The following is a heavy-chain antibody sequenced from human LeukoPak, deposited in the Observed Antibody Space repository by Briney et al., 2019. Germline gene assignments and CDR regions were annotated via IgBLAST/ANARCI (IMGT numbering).Heavy chain of an antibody. V-gene: IGHV4-34*01. CDR3: ARIRCGHSGSVCYNH. Sequence: SSETLSLTCGVFGVSINDYYWSWIRQSPGKGLEWIGEISHTEGTRYNPSLESRVTMSVGTSENQLSLKLIFVNAADTAVYYCARIRCGHSGSVCYNHWGLGTLVTVSS. J-gene: IGHJ1*01. CDR1: GVSINDYY. CDR2: ISHTEGT. D-gene: IGHD3-9*01.